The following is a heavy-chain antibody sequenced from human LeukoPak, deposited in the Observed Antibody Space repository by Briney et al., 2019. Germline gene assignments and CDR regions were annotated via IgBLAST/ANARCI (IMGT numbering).Heavy chain of an antibody. CDR2: ISSSSSTI. J-gene: IGHJ5*02. CDR3: ARGLESA. D-gene: IGHD5-24*01. CDR1: GGSVSSGSYY. Sequence: ETLSLTCTVSGGSVSSGSYYWSWVRQAPGKGLEWASYISSSSSTIYYADSVKGRFTISRDNAKNSLYLQMNSLRDEDTAVYYCARGLESAWGQGTLVTVSS. V-gene: IGHV3-48*02.